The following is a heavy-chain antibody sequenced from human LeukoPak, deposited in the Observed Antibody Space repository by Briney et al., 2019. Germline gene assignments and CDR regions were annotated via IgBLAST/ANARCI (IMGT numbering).Heavy chain of an antibody. CDR2: IYYSGST. J-gene: IGHJ4*02. V-gene: IGHV4-61*08. CDR1: GGSISSGDYY. Sequence: SETLSLTCTVSGGSISSGDYYWSWIRQPPGKGLEWIGYIYYSGSTNYNPSLKSRVTISVDTSKNQFSLKLSSVTAADTAVYYCASSQDLSFGGLSGWGQGTLVTVSS. D-gene: IGHD3-10*01. CDR3: ASSQDLSFGGLSG.